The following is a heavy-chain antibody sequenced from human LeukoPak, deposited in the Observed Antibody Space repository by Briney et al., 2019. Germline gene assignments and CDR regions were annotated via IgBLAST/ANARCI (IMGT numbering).Heavy chain of an antibody. V-gene: IGHV5-51*01. CDR3: ASSAYCGGDCYSTDAFDI. J-gene: IGHJ3*02. D-gene: IGHD2-21*02. Sequence: GESLKISGKGSGYSFTSYWIGWVRQMPGKGLEWMGIIYPGDSDTRYSPSFQGQVTISADKSISTAYLQWSSLKASDTAMYYCASSAYCGGDCYSTDAFDIWGQGTTVTVSS. CDR1: GYSFTSYW. CDR2: IYPGDSDT.